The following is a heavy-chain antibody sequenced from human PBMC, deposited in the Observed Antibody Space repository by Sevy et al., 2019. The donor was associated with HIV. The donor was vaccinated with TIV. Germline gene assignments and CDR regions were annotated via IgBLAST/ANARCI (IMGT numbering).Heavy chain of an antibody. CDR2: IWYGGSSQ. D-gene: IGHD6-13*01. J-gene: IGHJ4*02. Sequence: GGSLRLSCAASGFIFSTYGMHWVRQAPGKGLEWVALIWYGGSSQYYADSVQGRFTFSRDNSKNTLDLQMNSLGAEDTAVYYCVSGASIAAAGNFAYWGQVTLVTVSS. CDR3: VSGASIAAAGNFAY. V-gene: IGHV3-33*08. CDR1: GFIFSTYG.